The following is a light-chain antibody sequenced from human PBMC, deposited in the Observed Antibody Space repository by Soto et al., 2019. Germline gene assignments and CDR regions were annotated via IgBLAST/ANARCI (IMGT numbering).Light chain of an antibody. V-gene: IGKV3-11*01. CDR3: QQRNVWHPIT. J-gene: IGKJ5*01. Sequence: EVLFTQSPATLSLSPGERATLSCRASQSIRTSLAWYQQKPGQATRLVIFDASNRANGVPARFGGSGSGTDFTLTINSLEPEDFAFYYCQQRNVWHPITFGLGTRLEIK. CDR1: QSIRTS. CDR2: DAS.